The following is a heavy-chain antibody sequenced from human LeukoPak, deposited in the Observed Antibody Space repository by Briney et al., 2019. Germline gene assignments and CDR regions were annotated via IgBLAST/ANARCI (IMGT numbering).Heavy chain of an antibody. V-gene: IGHV3-23*01. CDR2: ISGSGGST. J-gene: IGHJ4*02. CDR1: GFTFSSYW. CDR3: AKASAPDYSNYQHKYFDY. D-gene: IGHD4-11*01. Sequence: PGGSLRLSCAASGFTFSSYWMHWVRQAPGKGLEWVSAISGSGGSTYYADSVKGRFTISRDNSKNTLYLQMNSLRAEDTAVYYCAKASAPDYSNYQHKYFDYWGQGTLVTVSS.